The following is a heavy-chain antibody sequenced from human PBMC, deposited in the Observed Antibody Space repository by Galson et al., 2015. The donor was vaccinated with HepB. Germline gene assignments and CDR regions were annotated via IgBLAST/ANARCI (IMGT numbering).Heavy chain of an antibody. J-gene: IGHJ6*02. CDR2: ISSSGSYI. CDR3: ARGLDDYIVVTPYYYGMDV. D-gene: IGHD2-15*01. Sequence: SLRLSCAASRFTFSSYSMNWVRQAPGKGLEWVSSISSSGSYIHYADSVKGRITISRDNAKNSVYLQMNSLRAEDTAVYYCARGLDDYIVVTPYYYGMDVWGQGTTVTVSS. V-gene: IGHV3-21*01. CDR1: RFTFSSYS.